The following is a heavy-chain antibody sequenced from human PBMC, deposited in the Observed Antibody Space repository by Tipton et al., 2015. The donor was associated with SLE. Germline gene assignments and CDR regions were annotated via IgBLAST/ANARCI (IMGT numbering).Heavy chain of an antibody. CDR3: ALRWPDTWTTVY. D-gene: IGHD5-12*01. J-gene: IGHJ4*02. CDR1: GYTFTSYS. CDR2: ISAYNGNT. Sequence: QVQLVQSGAEVKKPGESLKISCKASGYTFTSYSISWVRQAPGQGLEWMGWISAYNGNTNYAQKLQGRVTMTTDTSTSTAYMELRSLRSDDTAVYYCALRWPDTWTTVYWGQGTLVTVSS. V-gene: IGHV1-18*01.